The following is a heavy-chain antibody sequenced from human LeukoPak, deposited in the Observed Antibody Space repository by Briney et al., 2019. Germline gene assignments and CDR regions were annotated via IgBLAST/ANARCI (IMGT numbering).Heavy chain of an antibody. Sequence: PSETLSLTCTASGGSISDYYWSWIRQPAGKGLEWIGRIYTSGTTNYNPSLKSRVTISVGTSKSQFSLKLSSVTAADTAVYYCAREVSDYDILTGWIDYWGQGALVSVSS. CDR1: GGSISDYY. CDR3: AREVSDYDILTGWIDY. D-gene: IGHD3-9*01. J-gene: IGHJ4*02. CDR2: IYTSGTT. V-gene: IGHV4-4*07.